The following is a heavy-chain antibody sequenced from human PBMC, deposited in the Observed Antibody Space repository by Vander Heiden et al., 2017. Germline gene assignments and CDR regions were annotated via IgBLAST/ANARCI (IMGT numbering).Heavy chain of an antibody. CDR2: SSSSSSYI. CDR3: AREVSNDSSGYLNWFDP. J-gene: IGHJ5*02. Sequence: EVQLVESGGGLVKPGGSLRLSCAASGFTFSSYRMNWVRQAPGKGLEWVSSSSSSSSYIYYADSVKGRFTISRDNAKNSLYLQMNSLRAEDTAVYYCAREVSNDSSGYLNWFDPWGQGTLVTVSS. CDR1: GFTFSSYR. V-gene: IGHV3-21*01. D-gene: IGHD3-22*01.